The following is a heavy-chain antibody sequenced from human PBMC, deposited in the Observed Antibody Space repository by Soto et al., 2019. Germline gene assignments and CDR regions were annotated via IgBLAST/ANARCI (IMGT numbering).Heavy chain of an antibody. V-gene: IGHV3-7*01. Sequence: PGGSLRLSCAASGFTFSSYWMSWVRQAPGKGLEWVANIKQDGSEKYYVDSVKGRFTISRGNAKNSLYLQMNSLRAEDTAVYYCARGIYCSGGSCYSEFDYWGQGTLVTVSS. CDR1: GFTFSSYW. D-gene: IGHD2-15*01. CDR2: IKQDGSEK. J-gene: IGHJ4*02. CDR3: ARGIYCSGGSCYSEFDY.